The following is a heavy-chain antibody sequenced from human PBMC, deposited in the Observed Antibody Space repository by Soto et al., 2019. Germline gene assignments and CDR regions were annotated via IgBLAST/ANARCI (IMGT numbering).Heavy chain of an antibody. J-gene: IGHJ6*02. CDR2: ISAYNGNT. Sequence: ASVKVSCKASGYTFTSYGISWVRQAPGQGLEWMGWISAYNGNTNYAQKLQGRVTMTTDTSTSTAYMELRWLRAGDTALYFCAREFDSGDFGLDLWGQGTTVTSP. V-gene: IGHV1-18*01. D-gene: IGHD4-17*01. CDR1: GYTFTSYG. CDR3: AREFDSGDFGLDL.